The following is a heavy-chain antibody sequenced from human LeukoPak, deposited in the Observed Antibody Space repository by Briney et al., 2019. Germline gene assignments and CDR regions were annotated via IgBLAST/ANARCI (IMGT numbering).Heavy chain of an antibody. CDR2: IYYSGST. CDR1: GGSISSSSYY. V-gene: IGHV4-39*07. D-gene: IGHD3-16*01. J-gene: IGHJ4*02. Sequence: SETLSLTCTVSGGSISSSSYYWGWIRQPPGKGLEWIGSIYYSGSTYYNPSLKSRATISVDTSKNQFSLKLSSVTAADTAVYYCARVTLALGGGLDYWGQGTLVTVSS. CDR3: ARVTLALGGGLDY.